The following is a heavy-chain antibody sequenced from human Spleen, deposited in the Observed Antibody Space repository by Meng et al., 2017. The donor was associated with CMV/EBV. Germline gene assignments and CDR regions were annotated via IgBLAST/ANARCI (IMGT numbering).Heavy chain of an antibody. D-gene: IGHD6-19*01. CDR1: GYTFPIHP. Sequence: SGYTFPIHPLNFVRQARGRGLEWMGWINTNSGHPPYAHHFTGRLVFSLDTSLNTAYLEINNLKAEDTALYFCARSRRPLAVAGQFDYWGQGTLVTVSS. J-gene: IGHJ4*02. CDR2: INTNSGHP. V-gene: IGHV7-4-1*02. CDR3: ARSRRPLAVAGQFDY.